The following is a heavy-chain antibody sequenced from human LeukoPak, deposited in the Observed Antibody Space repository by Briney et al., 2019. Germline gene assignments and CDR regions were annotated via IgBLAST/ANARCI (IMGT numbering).Heavy chain of an antibody. CDR3: ARGKTSQNIVTRKTYYWFDP. Sequence: KTGGSLRLSCAASGFTFSSYNINWVRQDPGKGLECVSSISSSSDYIYYADSVKGRFTISRDNAKNSLYLQMKSLRAEDTAVYYCARGKTSQNIVTRKTYYWFDPWGQGTLVTVSS. D-gene: IGHD2/OR15-2a*01. J-gene: IGHJ5*02. CDR2: ISSSSDYI. V-gene: IGHV3-21*01. CDR1: GFTFSSYN.